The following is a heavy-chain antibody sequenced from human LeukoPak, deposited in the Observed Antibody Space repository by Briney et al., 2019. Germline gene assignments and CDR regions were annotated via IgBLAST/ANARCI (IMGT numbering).Heavy chain of an antibody. V-gene: IGHV4-4*07. D-gene: IGHD5-18*01. CDR2: SGST. J-gene: IGHJ6*02. CDR3: ARDPPDTSMANAMDV. Sequence: SETLSLTCTVSGGSIRGYYWSWIRQPAGKGLEWIGRSGSTTSYNPSLKSRVTMSQDTSKNQVSLRLNSVTAADTAVYYCARDPPDTSMANAMDVWGQGTTVTVSS. CDR1: GGSIRGYY.